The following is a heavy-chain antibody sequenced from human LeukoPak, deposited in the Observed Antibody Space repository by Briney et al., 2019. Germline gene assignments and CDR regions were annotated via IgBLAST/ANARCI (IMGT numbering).Heavy chain of an antibody. Sequence: GGSLRLSCTASGFTFSNYAMHWVRQAPGKGLEYVSSMTSYGGSAYHGNSVKGRFTISRDNSKNTLYLHMDRLRVDDTAVYYCTRSRIGMSGSRLPFDYWGQGTVVTVSS. D-gene: IGHD2-15*01. CDR3: TRSRIGMSGSRLPFDY. V-gene: IGHV3-64*01. CDR2: MTSYGGSA. J-gene: IGHJ4*02. CDR1: GFTFSNYA.